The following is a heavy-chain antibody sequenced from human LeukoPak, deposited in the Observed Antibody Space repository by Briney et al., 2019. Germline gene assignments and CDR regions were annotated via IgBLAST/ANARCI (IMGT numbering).Heavy chain of an antibody. Sequence: GGSLRLPCAASGFTVSSNYMSWVRQAPGKGLECVSVVNSGGTTYYADSVKGRFTISRDNSKNTLHLQMSSLRADDTAVYYCARDSGWYVDLWGQGTLVTVSS. CDR2: VNSGGTT. CDR3: ARDSGWYVDL. J-gene: IGHJ4*02. CDR1: GFTVSSNY. D-gene: IGHD6-19*01. V-gene: IGHV3-53*01.